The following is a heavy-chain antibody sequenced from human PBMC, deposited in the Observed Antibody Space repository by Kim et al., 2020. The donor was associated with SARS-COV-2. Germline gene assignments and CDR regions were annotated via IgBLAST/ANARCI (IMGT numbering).Heavy chain of an antibody. CDR1: GYTFTSYY. CDR3: ARALGSITMVRGSGWFDP. CDR2: INPSGGST. Sequence: ASVKVSCKASGYTFTSYYMHWVRQAPGQGLEWMGIINPSGGSTSYAQKFQGRVTMTRDTSTSTVYMELSSLRSEDTAVYYCARALGSITMVRGSGWFDPWGQGTLVTVSS. J-gene: IGHJ5*02. D-gene: IGHD3-10*01. V-gene: IGHV1-46*01.